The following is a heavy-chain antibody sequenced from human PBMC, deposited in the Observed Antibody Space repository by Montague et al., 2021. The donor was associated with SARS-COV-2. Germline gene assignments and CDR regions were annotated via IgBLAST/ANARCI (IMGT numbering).Heavy chain of an antibody. Sequence: SETLSLTCAVYGGSFSGYYWNWIRQPPGKGLEWIGEINHSGSTNYNPSLKSRVTISVDTSNNQSSLKLTSVTAADTAVYYCARGPTNNISMVATRLDYWGQGTLVTVSS. CDR1: GGSFSGYY. J-gene: IGHJ4*02. D-gene: IGHD5-12*01. CDR3: ARGPTNNISMVATRLDY. V-gene: IGHV4-34*01. CDR2: INHSGST.